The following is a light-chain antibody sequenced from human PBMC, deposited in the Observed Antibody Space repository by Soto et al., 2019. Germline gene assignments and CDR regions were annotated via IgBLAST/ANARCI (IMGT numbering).Light chain of an antibody. CDR1: SSDVGGYNY. CDR3: CSYAGIYTLV. J-gene: IGLJ3*02. Sequence: QSALTQPRSVSXXPGQSVTISCTGTSSDVGGYNYVSWYQQHPGKAPKLMIYDVSKRPSGVPDRFSGSKSGNTASLTISGLQAEEEAYYYCCSYAGIYTLVFGGGTKVTVL. V-gene: IGLV2-11*01. CDR2: DVS.